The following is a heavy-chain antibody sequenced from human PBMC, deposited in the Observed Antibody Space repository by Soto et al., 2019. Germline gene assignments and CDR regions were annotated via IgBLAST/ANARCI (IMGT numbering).Heavy chain of an antibody. V-gene: IGHV3-48*03. J-gene: IGHJ4*02. CDR1: GFTFSYYE. D-gene: IGHD6-19*01. CDR2: ISSSAYTM. Sequence: PGGSLRLSCAASGFTFSYYEMNWVRQAPGKGLEWVSYISSSAYTMYYADSVKGRFTISRDNAKNSLYLQMSGLRAEDTAVYYCARDGGTAVAGFAYWGQGTPVTVSS. CDR3: ARDGGTAVAGFAY.